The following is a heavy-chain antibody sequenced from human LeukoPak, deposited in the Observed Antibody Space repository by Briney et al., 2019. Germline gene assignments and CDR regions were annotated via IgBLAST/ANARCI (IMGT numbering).Heavy chain of an antibody. D-gene: IGHD3-16*02. V-gene: IGHV4-39*07. CDR2: IYHSGST. CDR1: GGSISSSSYY. J-gene: IGHJ6*03. Sequence: PSETLSLTCTVSGGSISSSSYYWGWIRQPPGKGLEWIGSIYHSGSTYYNPSLKSRVTIAVETSKNQFSLKLSSVTAADTAVYYCARGQSSLDYYYMDVWGKGTTVTVSS. CDR3: ARGQSSLDYYYMDV.